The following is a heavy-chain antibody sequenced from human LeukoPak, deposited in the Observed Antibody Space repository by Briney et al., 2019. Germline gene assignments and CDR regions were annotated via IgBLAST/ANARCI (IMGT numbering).Heavy chain of an antibody. CDR3: AKDRYSGYDTNWFGP. CDR2: ISYDGSNK. D-gene: IGHD5-12*01. Sequence: GGSLRLSCAASGFTFSSYGMYWVRQAPGKGLEWVAVISYDGSNKYYADSVKGRFTISRDNSKNTLYLQMNSLRAEDTAVYYCAKDRYSGYDTNWFGPWGQGTLVTVSS. V-gene: IGHV3-30*18. CDR1: GFTFSSYG. J-gene: IGHJ5*02.